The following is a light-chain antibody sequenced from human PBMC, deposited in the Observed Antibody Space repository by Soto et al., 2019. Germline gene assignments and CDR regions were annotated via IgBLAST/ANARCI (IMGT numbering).Light chain of an antibody. CDR2: DAY. V-gene: IGKV3-15*01. Sequence: EIVMTQSPATLSVSPGERVTLPCRASQGVGSTLAWYRQQPGQAPRLLIYDAYIRATGVPARFSGSGSGTEFTLTISSLQSEDFAVYYCPHYKTWPLAFGGGTKVDI. CDR1: QGVGST. CDR3: PHYKTWPLA. J-gene: IGKJ4*01.